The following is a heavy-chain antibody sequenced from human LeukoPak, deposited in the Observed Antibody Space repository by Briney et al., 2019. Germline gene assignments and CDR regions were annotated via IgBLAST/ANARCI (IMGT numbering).Heavy chain of an antibody. D-gene: IGHD3-10*01. CDR1: GYTFTSYG. J-gene: IGHJ5*02. Sequence: ASVKVSCKASGYTFTSYGIGWVRQAPGQGLEWMGIINPSGGSTSYAQKFQGRVTMTRDTSTSTVYMELSSLRSEDTAVYYCARGGDLPMVRGVTCWFDPWGQGTLVTVSS. CDR2: INPSGGST. CDR3: ARGGDLPMVRGVTCWFDP. V-gene: IGHV1-46*01.